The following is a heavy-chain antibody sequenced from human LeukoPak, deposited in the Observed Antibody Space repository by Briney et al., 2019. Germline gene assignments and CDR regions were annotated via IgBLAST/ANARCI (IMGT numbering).Heavy chain of an antibody. J-gene: IGHJ4*02. CDR2: ISWKSGSI. V-gene: IGHV3-9*01. CDR3: AKVALEMAIISYYFDY. CDR1: GWTFDEYA. Sequence: GGAVRLSCPASGWTFDEYAMHGVRPAAGKGLEWVSGISWKSGSIGYAGSVRGRFTISRDNAKNSLYLQMNSLRAEDTALYYCAKVALEMAIISYYFDYWGQGTLVTVSS. D-gene: IGHD2-21*01.